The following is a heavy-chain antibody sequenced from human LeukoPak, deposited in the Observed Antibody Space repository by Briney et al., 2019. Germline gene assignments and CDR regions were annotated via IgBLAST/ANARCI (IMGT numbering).Heavy chain of an antibody. Sequence: RPSETLSLTCTVSGGSISSSSYYWGWIRQPPGKGLEWIGSIYYSGSTYYNPSLKSRVTISVDTSKNQFSLKLSSVTAADTAVYYCARDWKLLSAVDYWGQGTLVTVSS. CDR2: IYYSGST. CDR3: ARDWKLLSAVDY. D-gene: IGHD3-16*02. CDR1: GGSISSSSYY. V-gene: IGHV4-39*07. J-gene: IGHJ4*02.